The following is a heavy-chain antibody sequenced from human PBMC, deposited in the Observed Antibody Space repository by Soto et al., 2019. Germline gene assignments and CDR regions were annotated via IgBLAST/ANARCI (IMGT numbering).Heavy chain of an antibody. V-gene: IGHV4-59*12. CDR3: ARDQGYSHY. Sequence: SETLSLTCTVSGGSISNYYWSWVRQPPGKGLEWIGYIFHSGSTNYNPSLKSRVTISVDTSKNQFSLKLSSVTAEDTAVYYCARDQGYSHYWGQGTLVTVSS. J-gene: IGHJ4*02. D-gene: IGHD5-18*01. CDR1: GGSISNYY. CDR2: IFHSGST.